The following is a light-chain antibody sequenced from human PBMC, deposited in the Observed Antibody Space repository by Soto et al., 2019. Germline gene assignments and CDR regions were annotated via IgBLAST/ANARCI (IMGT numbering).Light chain of an antibody. CDR3: QHYNYYSPWT. CDR1: QSISSW. V-gene: IGKV1-5*03. CDR2: KAS. Sequence: DIPMTHSPSTLSASVGDRITITSRASQSISSWLAWYQQKPGKAPKLLIYKASSLESGVPSRFSGSGSGTEFTLTISSLQPDDFATYYCQHYNYYSPWTFGQGTKVDIK. J-gene: IGKJ1*01.